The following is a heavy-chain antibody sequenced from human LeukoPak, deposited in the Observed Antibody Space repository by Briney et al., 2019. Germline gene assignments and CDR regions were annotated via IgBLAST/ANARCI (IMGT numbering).Heavy chain of an antibody. V-gene: IGHV4-4*02. J-gene: IGHJ1*01. CDR2: IYHIGAT. D-gene: IGHD3-10*01. CDR3: ASPPQGYGSGSHMGDFQH. Sequence: SGTLSLTCAVSGGSITSNKWWTWVRQPPGKGLEWIGEIYHIGATSYNPSLQSRVTMSVDRSKRQFSLKLTSVTAADTAVYYCASPPQGYGSGSHMGDFQHWGQGTLVTVSS. CDR1: GGSITSNKW.